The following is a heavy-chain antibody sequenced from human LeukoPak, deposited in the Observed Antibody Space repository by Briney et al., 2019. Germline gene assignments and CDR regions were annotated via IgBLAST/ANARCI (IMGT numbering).Heavy chain of an antibody. CDR1: GGSFSGYY. CDR3: ATSAVAGNYYYYYMDV. Sequence: SETLSLTCAVYGGSFSGYYWSWIRQPPGKGLEWIGEINHSGSTNYNPSLKSRVTISVDTSRNQFSLKLSSVTDADTAVYYCATSAVAGNYYYYYMDVWGKGTTVTVSS. D-gene: IGHD6-19*01. J-gene: IGHJ6*03. V-gene: IGHV4-34*01. CDR2: INHSGST.